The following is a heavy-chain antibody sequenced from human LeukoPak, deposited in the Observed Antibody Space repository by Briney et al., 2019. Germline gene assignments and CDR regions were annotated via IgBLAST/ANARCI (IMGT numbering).Heavy chain of an antibody. V-gene: IGHV4-61*01. D-gene: IGHD3-22*01. CDR1: GGSISSSSYY. J-gene: IGHJ2*01. CDR2: IYYSGST. Sequence: SETLSLTCTVSGGSISSSSYYWGWIRQPPGKGLEWIGYIYYSGSTNYNPSLKSRVTISVDTSKNQFSLKLSSVTAADTAVYYCARDSGYYYDSSGYSPLDWYFDLWGRGTLVTVSS. CDR3: ARDSGYYYDSSGYSPLDWYFDL.